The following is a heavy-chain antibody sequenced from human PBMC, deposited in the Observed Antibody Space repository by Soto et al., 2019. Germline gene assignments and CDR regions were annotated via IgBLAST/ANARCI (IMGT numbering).Heavy chain of an antibody. Sequence: ASVKVSCKASGYTFTSYYMHWVRQAPGQGLEWMGIINPSGGSTSYAQKFQGRVTMTRDTSTSTVYMELSSLRSEDTAVYFCAKEYEGGAGNYYYDYGMDVWGQGTTVTVSS. D-gene: IGHD2-8*01. V-gene: IGHV1-46*01. CDR2: INPSGGST. CDR3: AKEYEGGAGNYYYDYGMDV. J-gene: IGHJ6*02. CDR1: GYTFTSYY.